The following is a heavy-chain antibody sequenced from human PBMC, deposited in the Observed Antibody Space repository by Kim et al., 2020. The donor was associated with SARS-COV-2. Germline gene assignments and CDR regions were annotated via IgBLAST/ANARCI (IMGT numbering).Heavy chain of an antibody. J-gene: IGHJ6*02. V-gene: IGHV5-10-1*01. CDR3: ARAAGHFAPSEYYYYYGMDV. CDR2: IDPSDSYT. CDR1: GYSFTSYW. Sequence: GESLKISCKGSGYSFTSYWISWVRQMPGKGLEWMGRIDPSDSYTNYSPSFQGHVTISADKSISTAYLQWSSLKASDTAMYYCARAAGHFAPSEYYYYYGMDVWGQGTTGTVSS. D-gene: IGHD6-19*01.